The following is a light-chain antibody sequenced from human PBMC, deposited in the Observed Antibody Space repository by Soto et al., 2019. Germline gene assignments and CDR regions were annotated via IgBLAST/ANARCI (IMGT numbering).Light chain of an antibody. CDR1: QSISVW. CDR3: QKYNSFPLS. V-gene: IGKV1-5*03. Sequence: DIQMTQSPSTLSASIGDKVTITCRASQSISVWLAWYQQKPGKVPELLISQASTLECGVPSRFSGSGSGTEFALSISSLQPDDFASYYCQKYNSFPLSLGGGTKVDIK. J-gene: IGKJ4*01. CDR2: QAS.